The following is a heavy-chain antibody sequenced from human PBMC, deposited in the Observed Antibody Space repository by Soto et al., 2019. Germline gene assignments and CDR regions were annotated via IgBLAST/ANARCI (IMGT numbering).Heavy chain of an antibody. V-gene: IGHV4-4*02. CDR3: TRGGHWLFDY. D-gene: IGHD5-12*01. CDR2: VHPSGRT. CDR1: GASISSDRW. J-gene: IGHJ4*02. Sequence: QVQLLESGPGLVKPSETLSLTCAVSGASISSDRWWTWVRQPPGKGLEWIGEVHPSGRTAYSPSLTSRLSMSVDKSKNHFSLRLNSMTAANTAVYYCTRGGHWLFDYWGQGILVTVSA.